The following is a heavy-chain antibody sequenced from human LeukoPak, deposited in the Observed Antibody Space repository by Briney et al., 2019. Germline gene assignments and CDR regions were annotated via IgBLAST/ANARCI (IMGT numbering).Heavy chain of an antibody. Sequence: GSLRLSCAASGFTFSSYGMHWVRQAPGKGLEWVAFIRYDGSNKYYADSVKGRFTISRDNSKNTLYLQMNSLRAEDTAVYYCAKDSIVGATEGMGGYYFDYWGQGTLVTVSS. CDR1: GFTFSSYG. J-gene: IGHJ4*02. CDR2: IRYDGSNK. CDR3: AKDSIVGATEGMGGYYFDY. V-gene: IGHV3-30*02. D-gene: IGHD1-26*01.